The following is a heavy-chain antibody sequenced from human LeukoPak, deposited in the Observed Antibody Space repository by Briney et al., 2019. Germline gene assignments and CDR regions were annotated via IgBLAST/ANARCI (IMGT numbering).Heavy chain of an antibody. CDR3: ATVRGTGVLFDY. CDR1: GASISSSSYY. V-gene: IGHV4-39*01. J-gene: IGHJ4*02. CDR2: FHYGGNT. D-gene: IGHD7-27*01. Sequence: PSETLSLTCTVSGASISSSSYYWGWIRQPPGKGLEWIGSFHYGGNTYYNPSLKGRATISVDTSKNQFSLKLSSVTAADTAVYYCATVRGTGVLFDYWGQGTLVTVSS.